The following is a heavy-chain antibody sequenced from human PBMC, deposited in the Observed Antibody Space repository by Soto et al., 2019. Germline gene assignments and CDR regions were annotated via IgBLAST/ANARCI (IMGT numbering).Heavy chain of an antibody. CDR3: AFGGYSYGQDNWFDP. Sequence: GSLRLSCAASGFTFSGSAMHWVRQASGKGLEWVGRIRSKANNYVTAYAASVKGRFTISRDDSKNTAYLQMNSLKTEDTAVYYCAFGGYSYGQDNWFDPWGQGTLVTVSS. V-gene: IGHV3-73*01. CDR1: GFTFSGSA. CDR2: IRSKANNYVT. J-gene: IGHJ5*02. D-gene: IGHD5-18*01.